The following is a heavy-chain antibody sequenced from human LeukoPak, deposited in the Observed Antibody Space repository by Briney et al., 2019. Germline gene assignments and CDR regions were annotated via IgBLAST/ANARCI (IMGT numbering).Heavy chain of an antibody. D-gene: IGHD6-19*01. CDR1: GGSISSYY. CDR2: IYYSGST. CDR3: ARVARSSGWNFDY. J-gene: IGHJ4*02. V-gene: IGHV4-59*01. Sequence: PSETLSLTCTVSGGSISSYYWSWIRQPPGKGLEWIGYIYYSGSTNYNPSLKSRVTISVDTSKNQFSLKLSSVTAADTAVYYCARVARSSGWNFDYWGQGTLVTVSS.